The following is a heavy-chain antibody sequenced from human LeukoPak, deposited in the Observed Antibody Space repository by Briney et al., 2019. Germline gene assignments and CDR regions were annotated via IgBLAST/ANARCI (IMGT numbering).Heavy chain of an antibody. Sequence: ASVKLSCNASGHTFTVYYMQCARHSPGQGLEEMRWINRNSGGTNYAKKFEGKVTMTRDTSISTAYMELSRLRSDDTAVYYCARDPSGYDGLYYFDYWGQGTLVTVSS. J-gene: IGHJ4*02. CDR3: ARDPSGYDGLYYFDY. CDR2: INRNSGGT. D-gene: IGHD5-12*01. CDR1: GHTFTVYY. V-gene: IGHV1-2*02.